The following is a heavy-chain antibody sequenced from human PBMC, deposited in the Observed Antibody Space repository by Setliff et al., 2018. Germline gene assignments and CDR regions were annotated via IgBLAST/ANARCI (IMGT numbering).Heavy chain of an antibody. CDR2: ISGSGRNT. CDR1: GFTFSTYA. CDR3: ARTCSGSGCYAGLES. J-gene: IGHJ4*02. V-gene: IGHV3-23*01. Sequence: RLSCGASGFTFSTYAMSWVRQAPGKGLEWVSAISGSGRNTYYADSVKGRFTISRDNSKNTVYLQMNSLRPEDTAVYYCARTCSGSGCYAGLESWGQGTPVTVSS. D-gene: IGHD2-15*01.